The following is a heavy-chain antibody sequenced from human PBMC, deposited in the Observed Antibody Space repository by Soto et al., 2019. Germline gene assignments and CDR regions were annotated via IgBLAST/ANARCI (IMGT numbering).Heavy chain of an antibody. J-gene: IGHJ4*02. CDR3: ATRFSSRWYYLDH. CDR1: GGSISSSNW. V-gene: IGHV4-4*02. CDR2: IYHSGST. Sequence: TLSLTCAVSGGSISSSNWWSWVRQPPGKGLEWIGEIYHSGSTNYNPSLKSRVTISVDKSKNQFSLKLSSVTAADTAVYYCATRFSSRWYYLDHCGQGTLVTVS. D-gene: IGHD6-13*01.